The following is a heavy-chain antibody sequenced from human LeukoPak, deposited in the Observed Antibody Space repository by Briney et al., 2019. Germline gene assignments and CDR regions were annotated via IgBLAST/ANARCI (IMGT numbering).Heavy chain of an antibody. Sequence: PGGSLRLSCAASGFTFSSYAMSWVRQAPGKGLEWVSAISGSGGSTYYADSVKGRFTISRDNSKNTLYLQMNSLRAEDTALYYCARRSDNYYVSFDYRGQGTLVTVSS. D-gene: IGHD1-26*01. CDR1: GFTFSSYA. CDR2: ISGSGGST. V-gene: IGHV3-23*01. J-gene: IGHJ4*02. CDR3: ARRSDNYYVSFDY.